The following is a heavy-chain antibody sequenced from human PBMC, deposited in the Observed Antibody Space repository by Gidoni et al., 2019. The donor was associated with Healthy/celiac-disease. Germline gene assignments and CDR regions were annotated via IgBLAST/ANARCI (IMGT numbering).Heavy chain of an antibody. CDR3: AREVSEYQLLHNWFDP. CDR2: IYTSGST. J-gene: IGHJ5*02. Sequence: QVQLQESGPGLVKPSETLSLTCTVPGGSISSYYWSWIRQPAGKGLEWIGRIYTSGSTNYNPSLKSRVTMSVDTSKNQFSLKLSSVTAADTAVYYCAREVSEYQLLHNWFDPWGQGTLVTVSS. CDR1: GGSISSYY. V-gene: IGHV4-4*07. D-gene: IGHD2-2*01.